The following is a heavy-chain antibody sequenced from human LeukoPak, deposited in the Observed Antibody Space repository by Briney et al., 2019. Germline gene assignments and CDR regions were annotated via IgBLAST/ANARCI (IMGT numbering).Heavy chain of an antibody. J-gene: IGHJ6*02. CDR1: GFTFSSYG. Sequence: GGSLRLSCAASGFTFSSYGMHWVRQAPGKGPEWVAVISYDGSNKYYADSVKGRFTISRDNSKNTLYLQMNSLRAEDTAVYYCARVRDIVVVPSSPYGMDVWGQGTTVTVSS. V-gene: IGHV3-30*19. D-gene: IGHD2-2*01. CDR2: ISYDGSNK. CDR3: ARVRDIVVVPSSPYGMDV.